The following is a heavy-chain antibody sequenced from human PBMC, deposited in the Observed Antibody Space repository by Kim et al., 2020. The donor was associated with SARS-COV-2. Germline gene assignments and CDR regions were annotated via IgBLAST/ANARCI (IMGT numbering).Heavy chain of an antibody. D-gene: IGHD1-1*01. CDR3: ASRHNNCNGGAFDI. Sequence: NPSLKRRVTMSVDTSKNQFSLKLSSVTAADTAVYYCASRHNNCNGGAFDIWGQGTMVTVSS. V-gene: IGHV4-4*07. J-gene: IGHJ3*02.